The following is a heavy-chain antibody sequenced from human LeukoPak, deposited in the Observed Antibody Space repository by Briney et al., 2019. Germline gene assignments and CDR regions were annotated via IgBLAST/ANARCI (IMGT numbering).Heavy chain of an antibody. Sequence: GGSLRLSCAASGFTFTTYAMTWARQAPGKGLEWVASINHNGNVNYYVDSVKGRFTISRDNAKNSPYLQMSNLRAEDTAVYFCARGGGLDVWGQGATVTVSS. V-gene: IGHV3-7*03. CDR2: INHNGNVN. CDR1: GFTFTTYA. D-gene: IGHD3-16*01. J-gene: IGHJ6*02. CDR3: ARGGGLDV.